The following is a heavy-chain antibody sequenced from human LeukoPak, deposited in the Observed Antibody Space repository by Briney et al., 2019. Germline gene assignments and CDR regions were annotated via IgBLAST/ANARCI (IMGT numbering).Heavy chain of an antibody. J-gene: IGHJ4*02. CDR2: IWYDGSNQ. CDR3: AGVGQQLVWYFDY. D-gene: IGHD6-13*01. Sequence: GGSLRLSCAASGFTLSGYEMNWARQAPGKGLEWVAAIWYDGSNQYYTDSVKGRFTISRDNSKNTLSLQMNSLRAEDTAVYYCAGVGQQLVWYFDYWGQGTLVTVSS. V-gene: IGHV3-33*08. CDR1: GFTLSGYE.